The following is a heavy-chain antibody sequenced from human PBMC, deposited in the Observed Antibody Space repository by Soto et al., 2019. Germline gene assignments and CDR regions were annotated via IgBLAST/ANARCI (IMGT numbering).Heavy chain of an antibody. CDR2: IRQEGSEK. CDR1: GFTFSRYW. J-gene: IGHJ6*02. D-gene: IGHD3-3*01. V-gene: IGHV3-7*03. Sequence: EVQVVESGGGLVQPGGSLRLSCAASGFTFSRYWMSWVRQAPGKGLEWVANIRQEGSEKHYVDAVKGRFTISRDNAKNSLYLQMNSLRAEDTAVYYCARDFEIFGVVKSMDVWGQGTTVTVSS. CDR3: ARDFEIFGVVKSMDV.